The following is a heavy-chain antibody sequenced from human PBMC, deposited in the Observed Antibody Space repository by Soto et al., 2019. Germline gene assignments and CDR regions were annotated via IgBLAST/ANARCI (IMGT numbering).Heavy chain of an antibody. CDR1: GFTFSSYA. J-gene: IGHJ5*02. CDR2: ISGSGGST. CDR3: AKAKAAGPRGYNWFDP. D-gene: IGHD6-13*01. Sequence: PGGSLRLSCAASGFTFSSYAMSWVRQAPGKGLEWVSAISGSGGSTYYADSVKGRFTISRDNSKNTLYLQMNSLRAEDTAVYYCAKAKAAGPRGYNWFDPWGQGTLVTVSS. V-gene: IGHV3-23*01.